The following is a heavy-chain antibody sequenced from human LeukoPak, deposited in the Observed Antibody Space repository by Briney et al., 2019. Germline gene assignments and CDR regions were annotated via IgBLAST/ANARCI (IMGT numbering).Heavy chain of an antibody. CDR3: ARRGAATKQRGSYYYYGMDV. V-gene: IGHV1-69*13. Sequence: SVKVSCKASGGTFSSYAISWVRQAPGQGLEWMGGIIPIFGTANYAQKFQGRVTITADESTSTAYMELSSLRSEDTAVYYCARRGAATKQRGSYYYYGMDVWGQGTTVTVSS. CDR2: IIPIFGTA. J-gene: IGHJ6*02. D-gene: IGHD3-10*01. CDR1: GGTFSSYA.